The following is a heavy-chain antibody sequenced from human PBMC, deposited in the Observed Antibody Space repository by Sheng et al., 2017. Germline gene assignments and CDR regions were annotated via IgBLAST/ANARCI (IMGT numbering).Heavy chain of an antibody. CDR2: ISGSGGSS. CDR3: AKDRGDGDLFLNFDF. V-gene: IGHV3-23*01. Sequence: EVQLLESGGGVVQPGGSLRLSCTASGFTFSRNGMSWVRQAPGKGLEWVSVISGSGGSSYYADSVKGRFTISRDNSKNTVYLQMNSLRAEDTAVYFCAKDRGDGDLFLNFDFWGQGTLVTVSS. CDR1: GFTFSRNG. D-gene: IGHD4-17*01. J-gene: IGHJ4*02.